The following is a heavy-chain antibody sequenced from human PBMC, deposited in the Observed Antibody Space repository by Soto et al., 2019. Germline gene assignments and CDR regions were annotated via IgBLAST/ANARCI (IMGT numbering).Heavy chain of an antibody. Sequence: ASVKVSCKASGGTFSSYTISLVRQAPGQGLEWMGRIIPILGIANYAQKFQGRVTITADKSTSTAYMELSSLRSEDTAVYYCARDLHAGWSGYWGQGTLVTVSS. J-gene: IGHJ4*02. CDR2: IIPILGIA. V-gene: IGHV1-69*04. D-gene: IGHD2-15*01. CDR3: ARDLHAGWSGY. CDR1: GGTFSSYT.